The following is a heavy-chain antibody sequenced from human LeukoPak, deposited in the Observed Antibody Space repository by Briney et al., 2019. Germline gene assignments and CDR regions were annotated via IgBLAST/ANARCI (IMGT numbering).Heavy chain of an antibody. Sequence: SETLSLTCTVSGGSISSYYWSWIRQPPGKGLEWIGYIYYSGSTNYNPSLKSRVTISVDTSKNQFSLKLSSVTAADTAVYYCARDVIAADYGMDVWGQGTTVTVSS. V-gene: IGHV4-59*01. CDR1: GGSISSYY. CDR2: IYYSGST. D-gene: IGHD6-13*01. J-gene: IGHJ6*02. CDR3: ARDVIAADYGMDV.